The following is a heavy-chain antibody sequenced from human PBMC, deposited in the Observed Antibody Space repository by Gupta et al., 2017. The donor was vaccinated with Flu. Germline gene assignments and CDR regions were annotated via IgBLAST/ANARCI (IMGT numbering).Heavy chain of an antibody. Sequence: QITLKESGPTLVKPTQTLTLTCTFSGFSLGSTGVGVGWVRQPPGKALEWLALIYWNDEERYSQSLKSRRTSTKDTSKNQVVLTRTNVDPVDTATEDWVHRDLVLMGPVGDWGQGTLVTVSS. V-gene: IGHV2-5*01. CDR2: IYWNDEE. CDR1: GFSLGSTGVG. CDR3: VHRDLVLMGPVGD. J-gene: IGHJ4*02. D-gene: IGHD2-8*01.